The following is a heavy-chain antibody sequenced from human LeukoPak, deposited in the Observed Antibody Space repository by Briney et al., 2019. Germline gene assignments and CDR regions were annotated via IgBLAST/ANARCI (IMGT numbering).Heavy chain of an antibody. V-gene: IGHV5-51*01. CDR3: ARRDYGDY. J-gene: IGHJ4*02. CDR2: IYPGDSET. CDR1: GYSVNSYL. Sequence: GESLKISCKGSGYSVNSYLIGWVRQRPGKGLEWMGIIYPGDSETRYSPSFQGQVTISVDRSFSTAYLQWSSLKASDTAMYYCARRDYGDYWGQGTLVTVSS.